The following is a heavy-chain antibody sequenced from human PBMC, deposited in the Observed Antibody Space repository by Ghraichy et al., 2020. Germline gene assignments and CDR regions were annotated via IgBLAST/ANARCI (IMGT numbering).Heavy chain of an antibody. V-gene: IGHV4-34*01. D-gene: IGHD5-12*01. CDR1: GGSFSGYY. J-gene: IGHJ3*02. CDR3: ARHLSGYNDAFDI. CDR2: INHSGST. Sequence: SETLSLTCAVYGGSFSGYYWSWIRQPPGKGLEWIGEINHSGSTNYNPSLKSRVTISVDTSKNQFSLKLSSVTAADTAVYYCARHLSGYNDAFDIWGQGTMVTVSS.